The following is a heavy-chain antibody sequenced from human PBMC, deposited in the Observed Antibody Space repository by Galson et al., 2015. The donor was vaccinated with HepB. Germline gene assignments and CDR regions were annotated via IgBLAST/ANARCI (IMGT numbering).Heavy chain of an antibody. CDR3: ARGIKVVPAAIKVQFGWFDP. Sequence: ETLSLPCAVYGGSFSGYYWSWIRQPPGKGLEWIGEINHSGSTNYNPSLKSRVTISVDTSKNQFSLKLSSVTAADTAVYYCARGIKVVPAAIKVQFGWFDPWGQGTLVTVSS. V-gene: IGHV4-34*01. CDR2: INHSGST. J-gene: IGHJ5*02. D-gene: IGHD2-2*02. CDR1: GGSFSGYY.